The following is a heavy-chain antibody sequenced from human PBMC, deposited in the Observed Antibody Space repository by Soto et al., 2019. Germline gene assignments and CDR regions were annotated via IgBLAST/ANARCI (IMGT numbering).Heavy chain of an antibody. D-gene: IGHD3-22*01. V-gene: IGHV1-2*04. J-gene: IGHJ6*02. CDR1: GYTFTGYY. CDR2: INPNSGGT. CDR3: ARDFPYYDDTRGYYEVGYGMDV. Sequence: QVQLVQSGAEVKKPGASVKVSCKASGYTFTGYYMHWVRQAPGQGLEWMGWINPNSGGTNYAQKFQGWVTMTRDTSISTAYMELSGLKSDDTAVYYCARDFPYYDDTRGYYEVGYGMDVWGQGTTVTVSS.